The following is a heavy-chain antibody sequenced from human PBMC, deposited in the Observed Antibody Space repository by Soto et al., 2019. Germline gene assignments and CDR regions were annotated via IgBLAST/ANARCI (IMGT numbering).Heavy chain of an antibody. CDR2: IYYSGSI. CDR1: GGSISSYY. D-gene: IGHD1-26*01. Sequence: ASETLSLTCTVSGGSISSYYWSWIRQPPGKGLEWIGYIYYSGSINYNPSLKSRVTISVDTSKNQFSLKLSSVTAADTAVYYCATQGARPHNWFDPWGQGTLVTVSS. J-gene: IGHJ5*02. V-gene: IGHV4-59*01. CDR3: ATQGARPHNWFDP.